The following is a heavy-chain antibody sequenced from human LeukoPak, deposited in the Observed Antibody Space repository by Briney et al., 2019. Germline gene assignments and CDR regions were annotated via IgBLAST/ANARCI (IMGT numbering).Heavy chain of an antibody. CDR3: ARHRRIHYDILTGYPLYYYYYMDV. D-gene: IGHD3-9*01. Sequence: SETLSLTCTVSGGSISSSSYYWGWIRQPPGKGLKWIGSIYYSGSTYYNPSLKSRVTISVDTSKNQFSLKLSSVTAADTAVYYCARHRRIHYDILTGYPLYYYYYMDVWGKGTTVTISS. V-gene: IGHV4-39*01. CDR1: GGSISSSSYY. J-gene: IGHJ6*03. CDR2: IYYSGST.